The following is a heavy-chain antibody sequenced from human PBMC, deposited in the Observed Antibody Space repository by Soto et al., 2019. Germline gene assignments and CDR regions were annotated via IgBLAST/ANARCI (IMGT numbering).Heavy chain of an antibody. CDR3: ARDLGYSSSWYHF. J-gene: IGHJ4*02. CDR1: GGTFSSYA. V-gene: IGHV1-69*13. Sequence: SVKVSCKASGGTFSSYAISWVRQAPGQGLEWMGGIIPIFGTANYAQKFQGRVTITADESTSTAYMEPSSLRSEDTAVYYCARDLGYSSSWYHFWGQGTLVTVSS. D-gene: IGHD6-13*01. CDR2: IIPIFGTA.